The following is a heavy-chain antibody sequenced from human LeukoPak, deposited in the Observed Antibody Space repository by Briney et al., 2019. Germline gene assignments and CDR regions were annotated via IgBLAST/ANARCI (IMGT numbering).Heavy chain of an antibody. Sequence: GGSLRLSCAASGFTFSSYAVSWVRQAPGKGLEWVSAISGSGGSTYYADSVKGRFTISRDNSKNTLYLQMNSLRAEDTAVYYCANSRIALNWFDPWGQGTLVTVSS. CDR2: ISGSGGST. CDR1: GFTFSSYA. CDR3: ANSRIALNWFDP. V-gene: IGHV3-23*01. D-gene: IGHD6-13*01. J-gene: IGHJ5*02.